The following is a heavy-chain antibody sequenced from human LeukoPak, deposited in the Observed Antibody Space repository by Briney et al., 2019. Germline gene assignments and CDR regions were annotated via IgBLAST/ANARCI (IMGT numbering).Heavy chain of an antibody. CDR2: IRYDGSNK. V-gene: IGHV3-30*02. CDR3: AKILRRGPGISPFDY. CDR1: GFTFSSYG. J-gene: IGHJ4*02. Sequence: PGGSLRLSCAASGFTFSSYGMHWVRQAPGKGLEWVAFIRYDGSNKYYADSVKGRFTISRDNSKNTLYLQMNSLRAEDTAVYYCAKILRRGPGISPFDYWGQGTLVTVSS. D-gene: IGHD6-13*01.